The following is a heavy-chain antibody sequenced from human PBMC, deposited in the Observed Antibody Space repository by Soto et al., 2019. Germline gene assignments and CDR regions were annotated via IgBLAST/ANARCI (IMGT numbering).Heavy chain of an antibody. CDR1: GFTISVDS. CDR2: FFNTGDT. J-gene: IGHJ5*02. Sequence: EVLLVQSGGGLIQPGGSLTLSCEVSGFTISVDSMFWVRQAPGKGLEWVSVFFNTGDTRYADSVKGRFTISRDNSKNTLYLHMSHVKADDTAVYFCARHDWLDPWGQGNLVTVSS. V-gene: IGHV3-53*01. CDR3: ARHDWLDP.